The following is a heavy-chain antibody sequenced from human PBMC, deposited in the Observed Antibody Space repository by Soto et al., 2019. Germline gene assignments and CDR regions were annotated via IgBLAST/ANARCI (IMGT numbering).Heavy chain of an antibody. CDR2: IIPIFGTA. D-gene: IGHD3-22*01. CDR3: ARGLGYYYDSSGSLDAFDI. J-gene: IGHJ3*02. CDR1: GGTFSSYA. Sequence: SVKVSCKASGGTFSSYAISWLRQAPGQGLEWMGGIIPIFGTANYAQKFQGRVTITADKSTSTAYMELSSLRSEDTAVYYCARGLGYYYDSSGSLDAFDIWGQGTMVTVSS. V-gene: IGHV1-69*06.